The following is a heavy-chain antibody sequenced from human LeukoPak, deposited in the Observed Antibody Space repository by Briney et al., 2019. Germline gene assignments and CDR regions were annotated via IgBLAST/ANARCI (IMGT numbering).Heavy chain of an antibody. V-gene: IGHV1-46*01. CDR2: INPSGGST. CDR1: GYTFTSYY. Sequence: ASVKVSCKASGYTFTSYYTHWVRQAPGQGLEWMGIINPSGGSTSYAQKFQGRVTMTRDTSTSTVYMELSSLRSEDTAVYYCARDDYGDYTSENWFNPWGQGTLVTVSS. CDR3: ARDDYGDYTSENWFNP. D-gene: IGHD4-17*01. J-gene: IGHJ5*02.